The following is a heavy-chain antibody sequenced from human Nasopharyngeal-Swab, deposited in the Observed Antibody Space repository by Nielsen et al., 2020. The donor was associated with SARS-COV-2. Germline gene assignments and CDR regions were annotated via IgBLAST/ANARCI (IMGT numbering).Heavy chain of an antibody. CDR1: GFTFSSYS. J-gene: IGHJ6*03. D-gene: IGHD6-13*01. CDR2: INSDGSST. V-gene: IGHV3-74*01. Sequence: GGSLRLSCAASGFTFSSYSMNWVRQAPGKGLEWVSRINSDGSSTSYADSVKGRFTISRDNAKNTLYLQMNSLRAEDTAVYYCARVAAAGTLYYYYYMDVWGKGTTVTVSS. CDR3: ARVAAAGTLYYYYYMDV.